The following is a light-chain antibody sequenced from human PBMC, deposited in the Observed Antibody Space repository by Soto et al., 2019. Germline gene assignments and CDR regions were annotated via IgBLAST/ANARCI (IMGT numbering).Light chain of an antibody. CDR1: QSITSN. Sequence: EIVMTQSPATLSVSPGDRATLSCRASQSITSNLVWYQQKAGQAPRLLIYGASTRATGIPASFSGSGSGTEFTLTSTSLQSEDFAVYYRKQYDNRPTFGHGTKVEI. J-gene: IGKJ1*01. CDR3: KQYDNRPT. CDR2: GAS. V-gene: IGKV3-15*01.